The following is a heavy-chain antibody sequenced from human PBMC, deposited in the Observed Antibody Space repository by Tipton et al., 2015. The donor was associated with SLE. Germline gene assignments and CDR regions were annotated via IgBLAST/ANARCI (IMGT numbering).Heavy chain of an antibody. CDR3: ARDGGYSYGSWFDP. V-gene: IGHV4-30-4*01. Sequence: TLSLTCTVSGGSISSGDYYWSWIRQPPGKGLEWIGYIYYSGSTYYNPSLKSRVTISVDTSKNQFSLKLSSVTAADTAVYYCARDGGYSYGSWFDPWGQGTLVTVSS. D-gene: IGHD5-18*01. CDR2: IYYSGST. J-gene: IGHJ5*02. CDR1: GGSISSGDYY.